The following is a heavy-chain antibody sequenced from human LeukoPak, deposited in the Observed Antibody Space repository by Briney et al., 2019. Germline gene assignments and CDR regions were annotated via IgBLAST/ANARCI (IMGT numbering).Heavy chain of an antibody. Sequence: SETLSLTCTVSGGSLSSPNYYWSWIRQPAGKGLEWIGRIYTSGSTDYNPSLKSRLTISLDTSKNQFSLKLSSVTAADTAVYYCARDHRESFYDFWSAFDPWGQGTLVTVSS. CDR3: ARDHRESFYDFWSAFDP. D-gene: IGHD3-3*01. CDR2: IYTSGST. V-gene: IGHV4-61*02. J-gene: IGHJ5*02. CDR1: GGSLSSPNYY.